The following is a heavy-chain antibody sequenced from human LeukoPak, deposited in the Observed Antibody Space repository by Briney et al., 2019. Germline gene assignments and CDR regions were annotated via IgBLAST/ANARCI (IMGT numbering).Heavy chain of an antibody. CDR1: GGSISSSSYY. Sequence: SETLSLTCTVSGGSISSSSYYWGWICQPPGKGLEWIGSIYYSGSTYYNPSLKSRVTISVDTSKNQFSLKLSSVTAADTAVYYCARYSGSYYGDAFDIWGQGTMVTVSS. CDR2: IYYSGST. CDR3: ARYSGSYYGDAFDI. V-gene: IGHV4-39*07. J-gene: IGHJ3*02. D-gene: IGHD1-26*01.